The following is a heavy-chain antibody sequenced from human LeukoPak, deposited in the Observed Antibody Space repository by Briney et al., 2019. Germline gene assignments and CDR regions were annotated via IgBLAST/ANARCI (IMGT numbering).Heavy chain of an antibody. CDR2: ISSNGGST. CDR3: ARAYIMGATRWFDP. D-gene: IGHD1-26*01. Sequence: GGSLRLSCAASGFTFSSYAMHWVRQAPGKGLEYVSAISSNGGSTYYANSVKGRFTISRDNSKNILYLQMSGLRAEDTAMYYCARAYIMGATRWFDPWGQGTLVTVSS. V-gene: IGHV3-64*01. J-gene: IGHJ5*02. CDR1: GFTFSSYA.